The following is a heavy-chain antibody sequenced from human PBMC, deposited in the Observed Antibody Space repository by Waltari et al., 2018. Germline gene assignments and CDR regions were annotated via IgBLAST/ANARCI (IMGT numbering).Heavy chain of an antibody. D-gene: IGHD3-10*01. Sequence: QVQLVESGGGVVQPGGSLRLSCAASGFTFSSYGMHWVGQAPGKGLDGVAFIRYDGSNKYYADSVKGRFTISRDNSKNTLYLQMNSLRAEDTAVYYCAKGPIGSAYAFDIWGQGTMVTVSS. V-gene: IGHV3-30*02. CDR3: AKGPIGSAYAFDI. J-gene: IGHJ3*02. CDR1: GFTFSSYG. CDR2: IRYDGSNK.